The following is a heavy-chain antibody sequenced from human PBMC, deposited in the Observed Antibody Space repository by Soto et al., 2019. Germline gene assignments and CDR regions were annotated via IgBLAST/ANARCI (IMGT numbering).Heavy chain of an antibody. CDR3: ARTYYDILTGYYWGYFFDY. Sequence: SETLSLTCTVSGGSISSYYWSWIRQPPGKGLEWIGYIYYSGSTNYNPSLKSRVTISVDTSKNQFSLKLSSVTAADTAVYYCARTYYDILTGYYWGYFFDYWGQGTLVTSPQ. CDR1: GGSISSYY. CDR2: IYYSGST. D-gene: IGHD3-9*01. J-gene: IGHJ4*02. V-gene: IGHV4-59*08.